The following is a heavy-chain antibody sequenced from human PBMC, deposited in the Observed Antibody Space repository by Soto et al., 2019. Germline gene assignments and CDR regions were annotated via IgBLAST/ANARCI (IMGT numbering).Heavy chain of an antibody. V-gene: IGHV1-3*04. Sequence: GASVKVSCKASGYTFTTYSMHWVRQAPGQRLDWMGWINTGNGNTKYSQEFQGRVTITRDTSASTAFMELNSLISEDTAVYHCARANDFWSAFDIWGKGTMVTVPS. D-gene: IGHD3-3*01. CDR1: GYTFTTYS. CDR2: INTGNGNT. CDR3: ARANDFWSAFDI. J-gene: IGHJ3*02.